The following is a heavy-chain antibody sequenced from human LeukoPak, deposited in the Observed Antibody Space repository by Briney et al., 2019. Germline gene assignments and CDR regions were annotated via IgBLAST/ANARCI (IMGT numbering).Heavy chain of an antibody. D-gene: IGHD6-6*01. Sequence: GGSLRLSCAASGFTFSSYSMNWVRQAPGKGLEWVAYISSSSSTIYYADSVKGRFTISRDNAKNSLYLQMNSLRAEDTAVYYCARDSRSPDVDYWGQGTLVTVSS. CDR3: ARDSRSPDVDY. CDR2: ISSSSSTI. CDR1: GFTFSSYS. J-gene: IGHJ4*02. V-gene: IGHV3-48*04.